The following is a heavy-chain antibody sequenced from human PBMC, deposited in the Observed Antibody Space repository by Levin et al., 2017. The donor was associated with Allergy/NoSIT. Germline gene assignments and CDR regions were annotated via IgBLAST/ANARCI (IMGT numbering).Heavy chain of an antibody. D-gene: IGHD4-17*01. J-gene: IGHJ6*02. Sequence: SVKVSCKASGGTFSSYAISWVRQAPGQGLEWMGGIIPIFGTANYAQKFQGRVTITADESTSTAYMELSSLRSEDTAVYYCARSYGDYISYYYYGMDVWGQGTTVTVSS. CDR1: GGTFSSYA. CDR2: IIPIFGTA. V-gene: IGHV1-69*13. CDR3: ARSYGDYISYYYYGMDV.